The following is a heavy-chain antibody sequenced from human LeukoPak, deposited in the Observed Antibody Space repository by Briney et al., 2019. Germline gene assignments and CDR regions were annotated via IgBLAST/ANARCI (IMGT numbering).Heavy chain of an antibody. D-gene: IGHD1-14*01. CDR1: GFTFSSYS. Sequence: PGGSLRLSCAASGFTFSSYSMNWVRQAPGKGLEWVSSISSSSSSYIYYADSVKGRFTISRDNAKNSLYLQMNSLRAEDTAVYYCAKDEGDTPDDYWGQGTLVTVSS. V-gene: IGHV3-21*04. J-gene: IGHJ4*02. CDR2: ISSSSSSYI. CDR3: AKDEGDTPDDY.